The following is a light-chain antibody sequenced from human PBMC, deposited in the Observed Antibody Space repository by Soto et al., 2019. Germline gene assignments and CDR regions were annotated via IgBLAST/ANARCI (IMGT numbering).Light chain of an antibody. CDR2: DAS. V-gene: IGKV3-20*01. Sequence: ENVLTQSPGTLSLSPGERATLSCRASQSVISNSFAWFQQKPGQAPRLLIYDASRRATGIPDRFSGSESGKDFSLTISRLEPEDFAVYYCQQYGKTPPITFGQGTRLEIK. CDR1: QSVISNS. CDR3: QQYGKTPPIT. J-gene: IGKJ5*01.